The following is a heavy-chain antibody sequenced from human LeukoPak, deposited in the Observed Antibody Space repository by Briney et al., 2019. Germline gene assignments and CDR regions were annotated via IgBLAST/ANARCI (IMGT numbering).Heavy chain of an antibody. CDR2: IDWDDDK. CDR1: GFSLSTSGMC. V-gene: IGHV2-70*11. D-gene: IGHD6-13*01. CDR3: ARITPAGRQLDY. Sequence: SGPALLKPTPTLTLTFTFSGFSLSTSGMCVSWIRQPPGKALEWLARIDWDDDKYYSTSLKTRLTISKDTSKNQVVLTMTNMDPVDTATYYCARITPAGRQLDYWGQGTLVTVSS. J-gene: IGHJ4*02.